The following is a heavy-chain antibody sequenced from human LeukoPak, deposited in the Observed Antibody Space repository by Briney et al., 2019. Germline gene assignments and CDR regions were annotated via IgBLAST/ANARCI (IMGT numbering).Heavy chain of an antibody. CDR1: GFTFRSYA. CDR3: AKDFSSGSYQGVDY. V-gene: IGHV3-30-3*01. D-gene: IGHD1-26*01. Sequence: GGSLRLSCAASGFTFRSYAMHWVRQAPGKGLEWVAVISYDGSNKYYADSVKGRFTISRDNSKNTLYLQMNSLRAEDTAVYYCAKDFSSGSYQGVDYWGQGTLVTVSS. CDR2: ISYDGSNK. J-gene: IGHJ4*02.